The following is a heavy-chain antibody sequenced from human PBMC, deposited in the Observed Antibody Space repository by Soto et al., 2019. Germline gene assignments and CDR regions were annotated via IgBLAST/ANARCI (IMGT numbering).Heavy chain of an antibody. Sequence: EVQLVESGGGLVQPGGSLRLSCAASEFTFSNYWMIWVRQAPGKGLEWVANINQDGSEKYYVDSVKGRFTISRDNSKNTLYLQMNSLRAEDTAVYYCATDIAAAGYFDYWGQGTLVTVSS. CDR3: ATDIAAAGYFDY. J-gene: IGHJ4*02. D-gene: IGHD6-13*01. CDR1: EFTFSNYW. V-gene: IGHV3-7*04. CDR2: INQDGSEK.